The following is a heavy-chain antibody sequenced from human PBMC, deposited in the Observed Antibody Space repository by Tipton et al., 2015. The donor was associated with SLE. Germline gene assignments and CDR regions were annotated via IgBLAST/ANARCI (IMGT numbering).Heavy chain of an antibody. CDR2: IYYQGDR. J-gene: IGHJ4*02. CDR1: GGSISTDNYY. CDR3: ARHNRGSRGGRPGRIDY. V-gene: IGHV4-39*01. D-gene: IGHD2-15*01. Sequence: TLSLTCSVSGGSISTDNYYWGWIRQPPGKGLEWIGNIYYQGDRDYNPSLKSRLTISVDTSKNQFSLKLTSVIAADTALYYCARHNRGSRGGRPGRIDYWGQGTQVTVSS.